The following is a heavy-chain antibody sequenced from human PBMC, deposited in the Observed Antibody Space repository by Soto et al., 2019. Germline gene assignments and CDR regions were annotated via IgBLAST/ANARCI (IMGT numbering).Heavy chain of an antibody. Sequence: GGSLRLSCAASGFTFSNYWMTWVRQAPGKGLEWVANINQDGSKRFYVDSVKGRFSISRDNAKKSLYLQMNSLRAEDTAVYPCARSFDILTLGLGYWGQGILVTVSS. CDR3: ARSFDILTLGLGY. J-gene: IGHJ4*02. CDR2: INQDGSKR. V-gene: IGHV3-7*01. CDR1: GFTFSNYW. D-gene: IGHD3-9*01.